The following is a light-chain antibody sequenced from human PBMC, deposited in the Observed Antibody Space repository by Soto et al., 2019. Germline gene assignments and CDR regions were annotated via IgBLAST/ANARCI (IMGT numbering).Light chain of an antibody. Sequence: QSVLTQPPSASGTPGQTVTISCSGSSSNIETNTVTWYQQLPGTAPKLLIYSDDQRPSGVPDRFSGSKSGTSASLAISGLQSEDEADYYCCSYTSSSIRLFGGGTKLTVL. CDR1: SSNIETNT. CDR2: SDD. CDR3: CSYTSSSIRL. V-gene: IGLV1-44*01. J-gene: IGLJ3*02.